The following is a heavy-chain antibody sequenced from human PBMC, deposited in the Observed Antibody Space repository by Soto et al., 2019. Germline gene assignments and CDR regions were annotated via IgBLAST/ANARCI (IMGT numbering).Heavy chain of an antibody. J-gene: IGHJ4*02. CDR2: ISSSSSYI. CDR1: GFSFSSYS. V-gene: IGHV3-21*01. D-gene: IGHD3-10*01. CDR3: ARVHYYRSGSYPIDY. Sequence: GGSLRLSCAASGFSFSSYSMNWVRQAPGKGLEWVSSISSSSSYIYYADPVKGRFTISRDNSKNTLYLQMNSLRAEDTAVYYCARVHYYRSGSYPIDYWGQGTLVTVSS.